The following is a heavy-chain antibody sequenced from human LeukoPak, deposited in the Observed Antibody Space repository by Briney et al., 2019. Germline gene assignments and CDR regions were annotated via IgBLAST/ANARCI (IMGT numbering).Heavy chain of an antibody. Sequence: PSETLSLTCVVSGDSISSTTYFWGWIRQPPGKGLEYIGTMHYSGGSDYNPSLKSRVTISVDTSKNHFSLKLTSVTAADTAVYYCASSGTYMIVAGAFDIWGQGTRVTFSS. V-gene: IGHV4-39*01. CDR2: MHYSGGS. CDR1: GDSISSTTYF. CDR3: ASSGTYMIVAGAFDI. D-gene: IGHD3-10*01. J-gene: IGHJ3*02.